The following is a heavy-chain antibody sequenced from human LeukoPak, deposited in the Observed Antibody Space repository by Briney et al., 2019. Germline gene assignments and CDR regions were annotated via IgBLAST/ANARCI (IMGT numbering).Heavy chain of an antibody. CDR1: GLTVSSND. CDR3: TKSGPPDPY. V-gene: IGHV3-53*01. CDR2: IYSGDGT. J-gene: IGHJ3*01. D-gene: IGHD1-14*01. Sequence: GGSLRLSCAASGLTVSSNDMGWVRQAPGKGLEWVSFIYSGDGTFYADSVKGRFTISRDNSKNTLYLQMNSLRAEDTAMYYCTKSGPPDPYWGQGTMVTVSS.